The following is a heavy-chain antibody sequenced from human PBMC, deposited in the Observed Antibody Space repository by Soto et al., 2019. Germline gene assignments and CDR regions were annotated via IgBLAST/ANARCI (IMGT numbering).Heavy chain of an antibody. D-gene: IGHD3-9*01. CDR1: GGSISSSNW. J-gene: IGHJ4*02. CDR3: ARGYNSGLSIHPYYFDL. Sequence: PSETLSLTCAVSGGSISSSNWWSWVRQPPGKGLEWIGEIYHSGSTNYNPSFQGQVTISVDKSISTAYLQWSNLKASDTAIYYCARGYNSGLSIHPYYFDLWGQGTLVTVSS. V-gene: IGHV4-4*02. CDR2: IYHSGST.